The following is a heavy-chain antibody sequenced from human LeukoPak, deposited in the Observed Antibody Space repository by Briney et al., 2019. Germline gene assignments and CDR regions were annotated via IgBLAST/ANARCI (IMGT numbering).Heavy chain of an antibody. CDR3: ASAGDSSGYYYFSAFDI. CDR2: IYPDDSDT. Sequence: GESLKISCKASGYRFTNCWIGWVRQMPGKGLEWRGGIYPDDSDTTYSPSFQGQVTISADKSISTAYLQWSSLKASDTAMYYCASAGDSSGYYYFSAFDIWGQGTMVTVSS. J-gene: IGHJ3*02. V-gene: IGHV5-51*01. CDR1: GYRFTNCW. D-gene: IGHD3-22*01.